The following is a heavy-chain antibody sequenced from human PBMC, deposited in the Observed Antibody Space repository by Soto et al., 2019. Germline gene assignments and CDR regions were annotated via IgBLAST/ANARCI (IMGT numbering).Heavy chain of an antibody. CDR1: GYTFNNYG. CDR2: ISPYNGHT. V-gene: IGHV1-18*01. Sequence: QDQLVQSGAEVKKPGALVKVSCKDSGYTFNNYGITWVRQAPGQGLEWMGWISPYNGHTNYAQKLQGRVTMTTDTSTSTAYMELRSLRSDDTAVYYCARHRNFFDYWGQGTLVTVSS. CDR3: ARHRNFFDY. J-gene: IGHJ4*02.